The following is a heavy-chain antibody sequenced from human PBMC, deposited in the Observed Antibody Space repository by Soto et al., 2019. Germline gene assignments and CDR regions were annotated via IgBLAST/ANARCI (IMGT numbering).Heavy chain of an antibody. CDR3: AKDPQYSPGYGGNSEYGMDV. J-gene: IGHJ6*02. CDR2: ISGSGGST. V-gene: IGHV3-23*01. D-gene: IGHD4-17*01. Sequence: PGGSLRLSCAASGFTFSSYAMSWVRQAPGKGLEWVSAISGSGGSTYYADSVKGRFTISRDNSKNTLYLQMDSLRAEDTAVYYYAKDPQYSPGYGGNSEYGMDVWGQGTTVTVSS. CDR1: GFTFSSYA.